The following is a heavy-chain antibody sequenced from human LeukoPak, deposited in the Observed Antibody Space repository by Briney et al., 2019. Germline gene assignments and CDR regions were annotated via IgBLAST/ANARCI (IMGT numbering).Heavy chain of an antibody. Sequence: ASVKVSCKASGYTFTSYGISWVRQAPGQGLEWMGWINTYNGNANYAQKPQGRVTMTTDTSTSTANMELRSLRSDDTAVYYCARAPGYCSTTSCYSFYYYFMDFWGKGTTVTVSS. V-gene: IGHV1-18*01. J-gene: IGHJ6*03. CDR1: GYTFTSYG. D-gene: IGHD2-2*02. CDR3: ARAPGYCSTTSCYSFYYYFMDF. CDR2: INTYNGNA.